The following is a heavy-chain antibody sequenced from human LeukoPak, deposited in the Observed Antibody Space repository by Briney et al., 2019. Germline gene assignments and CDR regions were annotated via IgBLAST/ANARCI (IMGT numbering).Heavy chain of an antibody. V-gene: IGHV3-30*03. CDR3: AREEYNWNYGLDY. Sequence: GGSLRLSCAASGFTFSSYGMHWVRQAPGKGLEWVAVISYDGSNKYYADSVKGRFTISRDNSKNTLYLQMSSLRAEDTAVYYCAREEYNWNYGLDYWGQGTLVTVSS. D-gene: IGHD1-7*01. CDR1: GFTFSSYG. J-gene: IGHJ4*02. CDR2: ISYDGSNK.